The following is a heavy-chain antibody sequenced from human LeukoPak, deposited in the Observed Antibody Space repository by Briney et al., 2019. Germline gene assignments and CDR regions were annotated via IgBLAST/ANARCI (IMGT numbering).Heavy chain of an antibody. CDR3: ARQDMTTVTTLDY. J-gene: IGHJ4*02. V-gene: IGHV4-39*01. Sequence: PSETLSLTCTVSGGSISSSSYYWGWIRQPPGKGLEWIGSIYYSGSTYYNPSLKSRATISVDTSKNQFSLKLSSVTAADTAVYYCARQDMTTVTTLDYWGQGTLVTVSS. CDR1: GGSISSSSYY. D-gene: IGHD4-17*01. CDR2: IYYSGST.